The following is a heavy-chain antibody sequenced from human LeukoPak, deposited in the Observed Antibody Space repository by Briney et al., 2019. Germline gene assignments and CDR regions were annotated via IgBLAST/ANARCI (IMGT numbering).Heavy chain of an antibody. V-gene: IGHV3-21*01. CDR3: ARAQEMATMNDAFDI. D-gene: IGHD5-24*01. CDR1: GFAFSSYS. Sequence: GGSLRLSCAASGFAFSSYSMNWVRQAPGKGLEWVSSISSSSSYIYYADSVKGRFTISRDNAKNSLYLQMNSLRAEDTAVYYCARAQEMATMNDAFDIWGQGTMVTVSS. CDR2: ISSSSSYI. J-gene: IGHJ3*02.